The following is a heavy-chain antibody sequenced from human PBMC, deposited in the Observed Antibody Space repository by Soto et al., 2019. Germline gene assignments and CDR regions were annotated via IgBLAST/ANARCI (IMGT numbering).Heavy chain of an antibody. Sequence: ASVKVSCKASGYTFTSYAMHWVRQAPGQRLELMGWINAGNGNTKYSQKLQGRVTITRDXXXXXAXMXLXXXXSEXTAVYYCARVLTLFGVVTGYWGQGTLVTVSS. J-gene: IGHJ4*02. CDR2: INAGNGNT. V-gene: IGHV1-3*01. D-gene: IGHD3-3*01. CDR3: ARVLTLFGVVTGY. CDR1: GYTFTSYA.